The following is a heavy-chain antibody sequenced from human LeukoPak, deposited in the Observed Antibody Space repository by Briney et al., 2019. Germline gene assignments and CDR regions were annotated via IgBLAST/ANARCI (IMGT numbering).Heavy chain of an antibody. D-gene: IGHD3-10*01. V-gene: IGHV3-23*01. CDR1: GFTFSSYV. J-gene: IGHJ6*02. Sequence: PGGSLRLSCAASGFTFSSYVMSWVRQAPGKGLEWVSTISASGGSTDYADSVKGRFTISRDNSKNTLYLQMNSLRAEDTAVYYCAKRSRRLTIVRGVPREDVWGQGTTVTVSS. CDR3: AKRSRRLTIVRGVPREDV. CDR2: ISASGGST.